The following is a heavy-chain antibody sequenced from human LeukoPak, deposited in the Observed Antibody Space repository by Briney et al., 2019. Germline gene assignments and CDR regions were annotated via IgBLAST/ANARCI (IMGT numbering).Heavy chain of an antibody. CDR2: IYTSGST. V-gene: IGHV4-61*02. J-gene: IGHJ5*02. D-gene: IGHD2-15*01. CDR3: ARAPLMGYCSGGSCSSPNWFDP. Sequence: SQTLSLTCTVSGGSISSGSYYWRWIRQPARTGLEWIGRIYTSGSTNYNPSLKSRVTISVDTSKNQFSLKLSSVTAADTAVYYCARAPLMGYCSGGSCSSPNWFDPWGQGTLVTVSS. CDR1: GGSISSGSYY.